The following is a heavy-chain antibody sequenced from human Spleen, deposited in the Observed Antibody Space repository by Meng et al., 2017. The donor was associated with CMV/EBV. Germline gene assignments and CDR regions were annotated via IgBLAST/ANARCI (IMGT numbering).Heavy chain of an antibody. V-gene: IGHV1-2*06. Sequence: VKGPCKAYGYSVSGYSSHWVRQTPEKGLQWMGRISPNTGDTIYEENFQGRVTMTRDTSINTAYMELSSLTSDDTAVYYCGRGQQTFDPWGQGTLVTVS. D-gene: IGHD1-1*01. CDR1: GYSVSGYS. CDR3: GRGQQTFDP. J-gene: IGHJ5*02. CDR2: ISPNTGDT.